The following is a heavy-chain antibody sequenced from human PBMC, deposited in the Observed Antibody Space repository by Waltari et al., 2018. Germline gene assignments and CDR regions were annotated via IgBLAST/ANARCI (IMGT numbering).Heavy chain of an antibody. J-gene: IGHJ4*02. CDR1: GFAFSSHW. V-gene: IGHV3-74*01. CDR2: IKSDGSGA. D-gene: IGHD2-21*01. Sequence: VQLVESGGGLLQPGGSLRLSCEASGFAFSSHWMHWVRHSPGEGLVWVARIKSDGSGAGYADSVKGRFIISRDNAKDTLYLQINSLKVEDTAMYYCARDDSLWPHYFDHWGQGTLVTVSS. CDR3: ARDDSLWPHYFDH.